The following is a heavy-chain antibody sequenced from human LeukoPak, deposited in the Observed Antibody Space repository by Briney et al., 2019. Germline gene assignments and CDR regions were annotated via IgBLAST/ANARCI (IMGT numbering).Heavy chain of an antibody. CDR2: ISYDGSNK. D-gene: IGHD3-22*01. CDR3: ASGVVSGLKDRRLGYYYYYMDV. CDR1: GFTFSSYA. J-gene: IGHJ6*03. V-gene: IGHV3-30*04. Sequence: GGSLRLSCAASGFTFSSYAMHWVRQAPGKGLEWVAVISYDGSNKYYADSVKGGFTISRDNSKNTLYLQMNSLRAEDTAVYYCASGVVSGLKDRRLGYYYYYMDVWGKGTTVTVSS.